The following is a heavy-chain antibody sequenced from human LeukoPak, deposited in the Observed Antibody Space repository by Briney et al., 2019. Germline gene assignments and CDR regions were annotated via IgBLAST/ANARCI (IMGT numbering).Heavy chain of an antibody. J-gene: IGHJ4*02. CDR2: IIPIFGTA. Sequence: SEKGSCKASGGTFSGYAMSWVRLGPGQGLEWMGGIIPIFGTANYAQKFQCRVTITADESTSTAYMELSSLRTEDTAVYYCARDMQQLVQENYFDYWGQGTLVTVSS. CDR3: ARDMQQLVQENYFDY. CDR1: GGTFSGYA. V-gene: IGHV1-69*13. D-gene: IGHD6-13*01.